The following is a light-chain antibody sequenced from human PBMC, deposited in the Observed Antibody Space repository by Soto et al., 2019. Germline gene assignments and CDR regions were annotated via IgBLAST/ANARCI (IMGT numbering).Light chain of an antibody. Sequence: DIQMTQSPSTLSASVGDRVTITCRASQSISSWLAWYQQKPGKAPKLLIYKASSLESGVQSRFIGSGAGTDFTLTISSLHPDAFASYYCQQYDTPRTFGQGTQVEIK. J-gene: IGKJ1*01. V-gene: IGKV1-5*03. CDR2: KAS. CDR3: QQYDTPRT. CDR1: QSISSW.